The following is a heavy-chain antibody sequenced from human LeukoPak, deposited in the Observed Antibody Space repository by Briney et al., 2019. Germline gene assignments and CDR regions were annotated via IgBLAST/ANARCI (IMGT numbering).Heavy chain of an antibody. J-gene: IGHJ4*02. CDR1: GFTFSSYT. CDR2: IGSSSTYE. D-gene: IGHD5-18*01. V-gene: IGHV3-21*01. CDR3: ARERGYSYGYGDY. Sequence: PGGSLRLSCAASGFTFSSYTMNRVRQAPGKGLEWVSSIGSSSTYEYYADSVKGRFTISRDNAKNSLYLQMDSLRDEDTAVYYCARERGYSYGYGDYWSQGTLVTVSS.